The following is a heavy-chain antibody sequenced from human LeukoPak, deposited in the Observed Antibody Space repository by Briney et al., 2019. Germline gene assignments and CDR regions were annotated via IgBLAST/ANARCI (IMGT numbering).Heavy chain of an antibody. CDR2: IIPISGTA. D-gene: IGHD3-3*01. V-gene: IGHV1-69*13. CDR1: GGTFSSYA. CDR3: AGPSKGFLDYYGMDV. J-gene: IGHJ6*02. Sequence: SVKVSCKASGGTFSSYAISWVRQAPGQGLEWMGGIIPISGTANYAQKFQGRVTITADESTSTAYMELSSLRSEDTAVYYCAGPSKGFLDYYGMDVWGQGTTVTVSS.